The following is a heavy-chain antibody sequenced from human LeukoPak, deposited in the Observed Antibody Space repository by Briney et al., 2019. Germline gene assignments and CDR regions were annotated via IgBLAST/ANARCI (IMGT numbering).Heavy chain of an antibody. CDR2: ISSSGTTI. J-gene: IGHJ4*02. CDR3: ARDLFGMAYYFDY. D-gene: IGHD3-16*01. V-gene: IGHV3-11*01. Sequence: GGSLRLSCAASGFTFSDYYMSWIRQAPGKGLEWVSYISSSGTTIYYADSVKGRFTISRDNAKNSLYLQMNSLRAEDAAVYYCARDLFGMAYYFDYWGQGTLVTVSS. CDR1: GFTFSDYY.